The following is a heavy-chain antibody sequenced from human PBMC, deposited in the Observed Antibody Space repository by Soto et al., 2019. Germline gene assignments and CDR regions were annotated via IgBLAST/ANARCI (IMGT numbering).Heavy chain of an antibody. D-gene: IGHD6-6*01. CDR2: IHHSGST. CDR1: GASFSGYY. CDR3: ARGHSTSGYDS. J-gene: IGHJ4*02. V-gene: IGHV4-34*01. Sequence: TLSLTCSVYGASFSGYYWSWIRQSPGKGLEWIGEIHHSGSTHYNPSLKSRLTFSIDESQSQFYMMLTSVTAADTALYFCARGHSTSGYDSWGQGSLVTVSS.